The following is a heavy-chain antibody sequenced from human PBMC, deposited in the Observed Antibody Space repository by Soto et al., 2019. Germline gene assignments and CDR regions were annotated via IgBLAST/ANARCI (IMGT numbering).Heavy chain of an antibody. CDR3: ARGREDHVDHHFGHLFDS. V-gene: IGHV4-59*01. CDR1: GDSIRDSF. Sequence: PSETLSLTCTVSGDSIRDSFWSWVRQPPGKGLEWIGLVHHTGNTNYNPSLETRVTMLIDASVNHFSLTLTSVTPADAAIYYCARGREDHVDHHFGHLFDSWGQGTLVTV. D-gene: IGHD3-10*01. J-gene: IGHJ4*02. CDR2: VHHTGNT.